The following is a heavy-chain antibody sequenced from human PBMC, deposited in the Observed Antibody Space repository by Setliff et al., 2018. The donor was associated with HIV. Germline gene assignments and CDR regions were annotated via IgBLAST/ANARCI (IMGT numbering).Heavy chain of an antibody. CDR2: ISSKRTSI. CDR3: ARVEGGLYGMDV. J-gene: IGHJ6*02. D-gene: IGHD3-16*01. V-gene: IGHV3-48*04. CDR1: GFTFGDFC. Sequence: GGSLRLSCETSGFTFGDFCMNWVRQAPGKGLEWISYISSKRTSIYYADSVKGRFTISRDNAKNSLYLQMNSLRAEDTAVYYCARVEGGLYGMDVWGQGTTVTVSS.